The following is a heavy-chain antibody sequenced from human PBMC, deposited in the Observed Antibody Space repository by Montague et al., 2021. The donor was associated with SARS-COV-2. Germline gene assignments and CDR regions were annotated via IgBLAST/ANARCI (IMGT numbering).Heavy chain of an antibody. CDR3: ALTRVSYDILTGYIYSNAFDX. D-gene: IGHD3-9*01. V-gene: IGHV2-5*01. J-gene: IGHJ3*02. CDR1: GFSLDSRGVG. CDR2: IYWNDDK. Sequence: PALVKPTQTLTLTCTFSGFSLDSRGVGVGWIRQPPGKALECLALIYWNDDKRYSPSLRTRLTVTKDSSKNQVVLTMTNMDPVDTATYYCALTRVSYDILTGYIYSNAFDXWGQGTMVTVSS.